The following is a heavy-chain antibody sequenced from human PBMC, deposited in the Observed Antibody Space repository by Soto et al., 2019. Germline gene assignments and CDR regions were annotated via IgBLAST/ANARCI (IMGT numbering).Heavy chain of an antibody. V-gene: IGHV3-49*04. CDR1: GFTFGDYA. CDR2: IRSKAYGGTT. J-gene: IGHJ3*02. Sequence: GESLKISCTASGFTFGDYAMSWVRQAPGKGLEWVGFIRSKAYGGTTEYAASVKGRFTISRDDSKSIAYLQMNSLKTEDTAVYYCTRDFANYYDSSGYYGAFDIWGQGTMVTVSS. D-gene: IGHD3-22*01. CDR3: TRDFANYYDSSGYYGAFDI.